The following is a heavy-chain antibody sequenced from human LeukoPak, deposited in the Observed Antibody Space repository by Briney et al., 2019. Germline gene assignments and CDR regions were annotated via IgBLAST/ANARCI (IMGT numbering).Heavy chain of an antibody. D-gene: IGHD6-13*01. Sequence: DSVTVSCKASGYTFTGYYMHWVRQAPGQGLEWMGWINPNSGGTNYAQKFQGRVTMTRDTSISTAYTELSRLRSDDTAVYYCARSIAAAGRRVDYWGQGTLVTVSS. CDR2: INPNSGGT. J-gene: IGHJ4*02. CDR1: GYTFTGYY. CDR3: ARSIAAAGRRVDY. V-gene: IGHV1-2*02.